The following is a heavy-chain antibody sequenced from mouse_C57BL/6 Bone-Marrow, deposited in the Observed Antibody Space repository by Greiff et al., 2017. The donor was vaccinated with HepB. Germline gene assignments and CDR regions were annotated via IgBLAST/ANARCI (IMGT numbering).Heavy chain of an antibody. CDR1: GYSITSGYY. D-gene: IGHD1-1*01. Sequence: EVQLQESGPGLVKPSQSLSLTCSVTGYSITSGYYWNWIRQFPGNKLEWMGYISYDGSNNYNPSLKNRISITRDTSKNQFFLKLNSVTTEDTATYYCAREGGYYYGSSYYFDYWGQGTTLTVSS. CDR2: ISYDGSN. J-gene: IGHJ2*01. CDR3: AREGGYYYGSSYYFDY. V-gene: IGHV3-6*01.